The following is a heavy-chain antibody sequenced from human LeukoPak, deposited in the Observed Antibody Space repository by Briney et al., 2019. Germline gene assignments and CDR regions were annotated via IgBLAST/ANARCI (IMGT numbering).Heavy chain of an antibody. CDR3: AKDLYSSSWYSYFDY. CDR1: GFTFSSYA. Sequence: PGGSLRLSCAASGFTFSSYAMSWVRQAPGKGLEWVSAISGSGGSTYYADSVKGRFTISRDNSKNTLYLQMNSLRAEDTAVYYCAKDLYSSSWYSYFDYWGQGTLVTVSS. J-gene: IGHJ4*02. V-gene: IGHV3-23*01. D-gene: IGHD6-13*01. CDR2: ISGSGGST.